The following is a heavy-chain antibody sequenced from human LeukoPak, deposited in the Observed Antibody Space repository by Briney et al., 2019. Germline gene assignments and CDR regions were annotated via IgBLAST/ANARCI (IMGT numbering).Heavy chain of an antibody. CDR1: GFTFSSYA. J-gene: IGHJ3*02. V-gene: IGHV3-30-3*01. D-gene: IGHD2-2*01. Sequence: GGSLRLSCAASGFTFSSYAMHWVRQAPGKGLEWEAVISYDGSNKYYADSVKGRFTISRDNSKNTLYLQMNSLRAEDTAVYYCARGHNLFGVVVPAAHFFDIWGQGTMVTVSS. CDR3: ARGHNLFGVVVPAAHFFDI. CDR2: ISYDGSNK.